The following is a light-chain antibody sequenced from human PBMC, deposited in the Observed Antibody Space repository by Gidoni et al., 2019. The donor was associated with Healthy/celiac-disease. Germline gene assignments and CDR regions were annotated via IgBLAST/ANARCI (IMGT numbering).Light chain of an antibody. CDR3: QQYGSSLIT. V-gene: IGKV3-20*01. CDR1: QSVSSSY. CDR2: GAS. J-gene: IGKJ5*01. Sequence: VLTQSPGTLSLSPGERATRSCRASQSVSSSYLAWYQQKPGQAPRLLIYGASSRATGIPDRFSGSGSGTDFTLTISRLEPEDFAVYYWQQYGSSLITFGQGTRLEIK.